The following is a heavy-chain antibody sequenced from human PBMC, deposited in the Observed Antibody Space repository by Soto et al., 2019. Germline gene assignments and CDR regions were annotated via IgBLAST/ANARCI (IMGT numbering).Heavy chain of an antibody. CDR2: ISAYNGNT. D-gene: IGHD2-2*02. J-gene: IGHJ4*02. V-gene: IGHV1-18*01. CDR3: ARADIVVVPAAIFGVDY. CDR1: GYTFTSYG. Sequence: QVQLVQSGAEVKKPGASVKVSCKASGYTFTSYGISWVRQAPGQELEKMGWISAYNGNTNYAQKLQGRVTMTTDTSTSTAYMELRSLRSDDTAVYYCARADIVVVPAAIFGVDYWGQGTLVTVSS.